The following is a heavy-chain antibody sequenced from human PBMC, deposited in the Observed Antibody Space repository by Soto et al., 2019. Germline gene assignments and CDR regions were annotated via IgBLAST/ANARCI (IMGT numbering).Heavy chain of an antibody. CDR2: ISSGSKTI. Sequence: LXLXCAASGFTFSGXSVNWVLQAPGKGLEWFSYISSGSKTIYYAESVKGRFTVSRDNSRKSQYLQMNSLRDEYTAVYYCAREDILGVRSFDYWGQGTLGTVSS. J-gene: IGHJ4*02. CDR1: GFTFSGXS. V-gene: IGHV3-48*02. CDR3: AREDILGVRSFDY. D-gene: IGHD3-9*01.